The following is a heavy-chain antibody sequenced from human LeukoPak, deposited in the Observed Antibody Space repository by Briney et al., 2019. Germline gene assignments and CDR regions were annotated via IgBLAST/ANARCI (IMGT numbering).Heavy chain of an antibody. V-gene: IGHV4-39*01. CDR3: ARHTYSILYFDY. CDR1: GDSISSSSYF. CDR2: VSYSATT. D-gene: IGHD5-18*01. Sequence: SETLSLTCTVSGDSISSSSYFWGWIRQPPGKGLEWIASVSYSATTSYNPSLKSRVTISLDTSKNQFSLKVNSVTAADTAVYYCARHTYSILYFDYWGQGTLITVSS. J-gene: IGHJ4*02.